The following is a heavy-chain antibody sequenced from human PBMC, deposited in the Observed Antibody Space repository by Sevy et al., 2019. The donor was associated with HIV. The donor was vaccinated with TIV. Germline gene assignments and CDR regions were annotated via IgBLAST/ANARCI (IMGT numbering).Heavy chain of an antibody. CDR3: ARGVGLDC. D-gene: IGHD1-26*01. Sequence: GESLKISCAASGFTFSPYWXXXXXXXPXKGLEWVANIRPDGSDKYYVDSVKGRFTISRDNAKNSLYLQMNSLRADDTAMYYCARGVGLDCWGQGALVTVSS. J-gene: IGHJ4*02. CDR2: IRPDGSDK. CDR1: GFTFSPYW. V-gene: IGHV3-7*01.